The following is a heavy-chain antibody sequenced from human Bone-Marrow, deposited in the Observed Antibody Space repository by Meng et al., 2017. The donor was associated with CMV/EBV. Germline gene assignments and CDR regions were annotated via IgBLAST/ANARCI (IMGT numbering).Heavy chain of an antibody. CDR1: GFTFSSYE. CDR3: ARDSEDDDYYFAFAM. D-gene: IGHD2-21*02. J-gene: IGHJ3*02. Sequence: GESLKISCATSGFTFSSYEMNWVRQTPGKGLEWIAYISSSGTTIKHADSVKGRFTIFRDNARNSLYLQLNSLRAEDTAVYYCARDSEDDDYYFAFAMWGQGTMVTFAS. V-gene: IGHV3-48*03. CDR2: ISSSGTTI.